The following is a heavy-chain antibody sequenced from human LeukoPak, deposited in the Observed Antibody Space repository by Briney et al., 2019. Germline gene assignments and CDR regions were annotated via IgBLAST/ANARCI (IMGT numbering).Heavy chain of an antibody. V-gene: IGHV4-34*01. CDR2: INHSGST. Sequence: PSETLSLTCAVYGGSFSGYYWSWIRQPPGKGLEWIGEINHSGSTNYNPSLKSRVTTSVDTSKNQFSLKLSSVTAADTAVYYCAREDPTQLVSLWGQGTLVTVSS. CDR1: GGSFSGYY. J-gene: IGHJ4*02. CDR3: AREDPTQLVSL. D-gene: IGHD6-13*01.